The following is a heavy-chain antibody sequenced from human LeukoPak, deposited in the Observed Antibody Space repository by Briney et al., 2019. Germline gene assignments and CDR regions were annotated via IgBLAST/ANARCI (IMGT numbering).Heavy chain of an antibody. V-gene: IGHV4-34*01. CDR1: GGSISSYY. CDR3: ARAYLGYYYYMDV. Sequence: SETLSLTCTVSGGSISSYYWSWIRQPPGKGLEWIGEINHSGSTNYNPSLKSRVTISVDTSKNQFSLKLSSVTAADTAVYYCARAYLGYYYYMDVWGKGTTVTVSS. CDR2: INHSGST. J-gene: IGHJ6*03.